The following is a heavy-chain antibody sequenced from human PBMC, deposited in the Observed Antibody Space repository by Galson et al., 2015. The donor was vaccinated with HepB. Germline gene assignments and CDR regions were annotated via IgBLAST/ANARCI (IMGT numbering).Heavy chain of an antibody. CDR1: GYSFTSYW. Sequence: QSGAEVKKPGESLKISCKGSGYSFTSYWIGWVRQMPGKGLEWMGIIYPGDSDTRYSPSFQGQVTISADKSISTAYLQWSSLKASDTAMYYCARLITMIGISDAFDIWGQGTLVTVSS. CDR3: ARLITMIGISDAFDI. CDR2: IYPGDSDT. J-gene: IGHJ3*02. D-gene: IGHD3-22*01. V-gene: IGHV5-51*03.